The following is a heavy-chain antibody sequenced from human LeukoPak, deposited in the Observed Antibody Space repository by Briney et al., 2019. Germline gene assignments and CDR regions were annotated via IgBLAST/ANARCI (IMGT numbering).Heavy chain of an antibody. CDR1: GGSVSRGGYY. CDR3: STAGWESFFFDS. V-gene: IGHV4-31*03. CDR2: TSYSEGT. J-gene: IGHJ4*02. D-gene: IGHD1-26*01. Sequence: PSETLSLTCTVSGGSVSRGGYYWKWIRQHPRKGLEWIGFTSYSEGTYYNPSLMSRITISVDRSQNQFSLKMRDVTATDTAVYFCSTAGWESFFFDSWGQGALVAVSS.